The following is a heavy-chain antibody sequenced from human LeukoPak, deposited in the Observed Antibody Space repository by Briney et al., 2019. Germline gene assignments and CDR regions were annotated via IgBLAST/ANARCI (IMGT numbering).Heavy chain of an antibody. D-gene: IGHD3-16*02. CDR2: MNPNSGNT. J-gene: IGHJ5*02. Sequence: ASVKVSCKASGYTFTSYDINWVRQAAGQGLEWMGWMNPNSGNTDYAQKFQGRVTMTRNTSISTAYMELSNLRSEDTAVYYCARINYDYVWGSYRSPTSHNWFDPWGQGTLVTVSS. CDR3: ARINYDYVWGSYRSPTSHNWFDP. CDR1: GYTFTSYD. V-gene: IGHV1-8*01.